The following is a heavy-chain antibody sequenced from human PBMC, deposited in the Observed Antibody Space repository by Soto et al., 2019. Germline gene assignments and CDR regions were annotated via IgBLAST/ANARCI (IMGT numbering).Heavy chain of an antibody. V-gene: IGHV3-43*01. CDR2: IGWDGGST. D-gene: IGHD1-26*01. CDR3: AKGFIVGATFGIVY. Sequence: WWSLRLSCSASVFTFDDYAMHWFRQAPGKGLEWVSLIGWDGGSTSYADFVKGRFTISRDNSANSLYLQMNSLRTEDTALYYCAKGFIVGATFGIVYWGQGTVVTVSS. J-gene: IGHJ4*02. CDR1: VFTFDDYA.